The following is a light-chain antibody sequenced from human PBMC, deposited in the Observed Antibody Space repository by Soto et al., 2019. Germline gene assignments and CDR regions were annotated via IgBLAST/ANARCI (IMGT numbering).Light chain of an antibody. CDR3: QSYDSSLSGSGV. J-gene: IGLJ2*01. CDR1: SSKIGAGYD. CDR2: GNS. V-gene: IGLV1-40*01. Sequence: QSVLTQPPSGSGAPGPRVTISCTGSSSKIGAGYDVHWYQQLPGTDPKLLIYGNSNRPSGVPDRFSGSKSGTSASLAITGLQAEDEADYYCQSYDSSLSGSGVFGGGTKLTVL.